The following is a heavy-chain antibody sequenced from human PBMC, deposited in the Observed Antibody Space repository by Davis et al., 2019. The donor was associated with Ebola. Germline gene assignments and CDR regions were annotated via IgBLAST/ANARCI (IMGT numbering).Heavy chain of an antibody. D-gene: IGHD2-21*01. Sequence: GESLKISCTASGFTFGDYAMSWVRQASGKGLEWVGRIRSKANSYATAYAASVKGRFTISRDDSKNTAYLQMNSLKTEDTAVYYCNSIPLYYYYYGMDVWGKGTTVTVSS. CDR1: GFTFGDYA. V-gene: IGHV3-73*01. J-gene: IGHJ6*04. CDR2: IRSKANSYAT. CDR3: NSIPLYYYYYGMDV.